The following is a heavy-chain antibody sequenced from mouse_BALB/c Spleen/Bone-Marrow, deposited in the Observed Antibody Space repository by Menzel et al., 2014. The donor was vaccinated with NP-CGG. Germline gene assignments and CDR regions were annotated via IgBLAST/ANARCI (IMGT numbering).Heavy chain of an antibody. CDR1: GYTFTSYY. J-gene: IGHJ1*01. V-gene: IGHV1S81*02. Sequence: VKLMESGAELVKPGASVKLSCKASGYTFTSYYMYWVKQRPGQGLEWIGEINPSNGGTNFNEKFKSKATLTVDKSSSTAYMQLSSPTSEDSAVYYCTRSDGYYVPHWYFDVWGAGTTVTVSS. CDR3: TRSDGYYVPHWYFDV. CDR2: INPSNGGT. D-gene: IGHD2-3*01.